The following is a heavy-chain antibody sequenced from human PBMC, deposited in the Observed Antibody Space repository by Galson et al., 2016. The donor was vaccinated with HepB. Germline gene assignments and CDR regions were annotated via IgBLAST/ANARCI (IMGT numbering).Heavy chain of an antibody. CDR1: GFTFSSYA. D-gene: IGHD2-2*01. V-gene: IGHV3-23*01. Sequence: SLRLSCAASGFTFSSYAMSWVRQAPGKGLGWVAAISGSGGGQYYADSVKGRFTISTDNSKNTLYLQMNSLKAEDTAVYYCAKDIQMGVPAAFDCWGQGTLVTVSS. CDR2: ISGSGGGQ. J-gene: IGHJ4*02. CDR3: AKDIQMGVPAAFDC.